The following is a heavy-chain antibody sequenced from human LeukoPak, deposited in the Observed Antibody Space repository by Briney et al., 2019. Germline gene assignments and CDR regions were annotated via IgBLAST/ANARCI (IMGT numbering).Heavy chain of an antibody. CDR2: INPNSGGT. V-gene: IGHV1-2*06. D-gene: IGHD1-20*01. CDR1: GYTFTGYY. J-gene: IGHJ1*01. CDR3: ARDFAMITGAEYFQH. Sequence: ASVKVSCKASGYTFTGYYMHWVRQAPGQGLEWMGRINPNSGGTNYAQKFQGRVTMTRDTSISTAYMELSRLRSDDTAVYYCARDFAMITGAEYFQHWGQGTLVTVSS.